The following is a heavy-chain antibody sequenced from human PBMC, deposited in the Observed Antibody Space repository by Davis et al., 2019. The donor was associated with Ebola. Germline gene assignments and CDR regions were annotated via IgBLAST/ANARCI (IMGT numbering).Heavy chain of an antibody. CDR1: GGPFSSGGYS. CDR2: IYHSGST. V-gene: IGHV4-30-2*01. Sequence: MPSETLSLSCAVSGGPFSSGGYSWSWIRQPPGKGLEWIGYIYHSGSTYYNPSLKSRVTISVDRSKNQFSLKLSSVTAADTAVYYCARGKPFGSSFWFDPWGQGTLVTVSS. CDR3: ARGKPFGSSFWFDP. D-gene: IGHD6-13*01. J-gene: IGHJ5*02.